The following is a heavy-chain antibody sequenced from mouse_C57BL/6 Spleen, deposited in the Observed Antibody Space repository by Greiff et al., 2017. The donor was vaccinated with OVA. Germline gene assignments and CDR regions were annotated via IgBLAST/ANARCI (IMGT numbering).Heavy chain of an antibody. D-gene: IGHD1-1*01. CDR3: ARNYGSSFDY. V-gene: IGHV5-16*01. J-gene: IGHJ2*01. CDR2: INYDGSST. Sequence: EVKLMESEGGLVQPGSSMKLSCTASGFTFSDYYMAWVRQVPEKGLEWVANINYDGSSTYYLDSLKSRFIISRDNAKNILYLQMSSLKSEDTATYYCARNYGSSFDYWGQGTTLTVSS. CDR1: GFTFSDYY.